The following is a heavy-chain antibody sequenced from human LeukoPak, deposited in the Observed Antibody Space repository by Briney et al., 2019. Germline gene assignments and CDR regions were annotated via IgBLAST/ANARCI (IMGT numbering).Heavy chain of an antibody. J-gene: IGHJ5*02. CDR1: GYTFTGYY. D-gene: IGHD3-22*01. Sequence: GASVKVSCKASGYTFTGYYLHWVRQAPGQGLEWMGWINPNSGGTNYAQKFQGRVTMTRDTSISTAYMELSRLRSDDTAVYYCARRSYYDINTFGPWGQGTLVTVSS. CDR2: INPNSGGT. V-gene: IGHV1-2*02. CDR3: ARRSYYDINTFGP.